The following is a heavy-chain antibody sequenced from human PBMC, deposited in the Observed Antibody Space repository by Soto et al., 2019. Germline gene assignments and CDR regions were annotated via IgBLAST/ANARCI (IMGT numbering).Heavy chain of an antibody. D-gene: IGHD2-8*01. CDR2: IYYSGST. Sequence: SETLSLTCTVSGGSISSGGYYWSWIRQHPGKGLEWIGYIYYSGSTYYNPSLKSRVTISVDTSKNQFSLKLSSGTAADTAVYYCARDVCTNGVCYPEWGQGTLVTVSS. CDR3: ARDVCTNGVCYPE. V-gene: IGHV4-31*03. CDR1: GGSISSGGYY. J-gene: IGHJ4*02.